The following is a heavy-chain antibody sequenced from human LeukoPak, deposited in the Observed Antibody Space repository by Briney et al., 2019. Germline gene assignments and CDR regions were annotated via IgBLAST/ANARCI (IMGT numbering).Heavy chain of an antibody. V-gene: IGHV4-61*02. CDR3: ARDGDPDIVVVPFDY. CDR1: GGSISSGSYY. D-gene: IGHD2-2*01. Sequence: SETLSLTCTVSGGSISSGSYYWSWIRQPAGKGLEWIGRIYTSGSTNYNPSLKSRVTISVDTSKNQFSLKLSSVTAADTAVYYCARDGDPDIVVVPFDYWGQGTLVTVSS. J-gene: IGHJ4*02. CDR2: IYTSGST.